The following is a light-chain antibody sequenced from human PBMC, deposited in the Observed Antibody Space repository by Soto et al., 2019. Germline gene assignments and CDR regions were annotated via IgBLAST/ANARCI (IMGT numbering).Light chain of an antibody. Sequence: EIVLTQSPGTLSLSPGERATLSCRASQSVSNNYLAWYQQKPGQAPRLLIYGASNRATGIPDRFSGSGSGTDFTLTINILENEELAVYYCPQYGSSGTFGQGAKVEIK. CDR1: QSVSNNY. CDR3: PQYGSSGT. CDR2: GAS. V-gene: IGKV3-20*01. J-gene: IGKJ1*01.